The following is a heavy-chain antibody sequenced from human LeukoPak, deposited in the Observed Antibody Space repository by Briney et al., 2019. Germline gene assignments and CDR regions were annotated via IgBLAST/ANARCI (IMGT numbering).Heavy chain of an antibody. Sequence: PSETLSLTCAVSGGSISSSNWWTWVRQPPGKGLEWIGEIYFSGSTNYSPSLKSRVTISVDKSKNQFSLKLSSVTAADTAVYYCVRATFYYDGSGYRTFDYWGQGTQVTVSS. CDR1: GGSISSSNW. CDR3: VRATFYYDGSGYRTFDY. D-gene: IGHD3-22*01. CDR2: IYFSGST. J-gene: IGHJ4*02. V-gene: IGHV4-4*02.